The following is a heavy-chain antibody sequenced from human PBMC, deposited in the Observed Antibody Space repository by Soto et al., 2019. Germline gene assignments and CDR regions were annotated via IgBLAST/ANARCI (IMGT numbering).Heavy chain of an antibody. Sequence: QVQLVQSGAEVKKPGSSVKVSCKASGGTFSSYAISWVRQAPGQGLEWMGGIIPIFGTANYEQKFQGRVTITADESMSTDYMELSSLRSEDTAVYYCAGEGRYYDYYGMDVWGQGTTVTVSS. V-gene: IGHV1-69*01. CDR3: AGEGRYYDYYGMDV. J-gene: IGHJ6*02. D-gene: IGHD3-10*01. CDR2: IIPIFGTA. CDR1: GGTFSSYA.